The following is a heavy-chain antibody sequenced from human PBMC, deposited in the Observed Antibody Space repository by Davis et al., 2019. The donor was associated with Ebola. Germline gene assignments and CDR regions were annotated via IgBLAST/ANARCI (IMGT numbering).Heavy chain of an antibody. Sequence: SVKVSCKASGGTFSSYAIGWVRQAPGQGLEWMGRIIPILGIANYAQKFQGRVTITADKSTSTAYMELSSLRSEDTAVYYCARDSGYSYGAGYYGMDVWGQGTTVTVSS. CDR1: GGTFSSYA. D-gene: IGHD5-18*01. CDR3: ARDSGYSYGAGYYGMDV. J-gene: IGHJ6*02. V-gene: IGHV1-69*04. CDR2: IIPILGIA.